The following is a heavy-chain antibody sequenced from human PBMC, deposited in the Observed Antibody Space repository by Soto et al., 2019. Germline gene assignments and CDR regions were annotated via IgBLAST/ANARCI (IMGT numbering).Heavy chain of an antibody. CDR1: GGTFSSYA. CDR3: ARVAAAMGYYFDY. J-gene: IGHJ4*02. Sequence: GASVKVSCKASGGTFSSYAISWVRQAPGQGLEWMGGIIPIFGTANYAQKFQGRVTITADESTSTAYMELSSLRSEDTAVYYCARVAAAMGYYFDYWGQGTLVTSPQ. D-gene: IGHD6-13*01. V-gene: IGHV1-69*13. CDR2: IIPIFGTA.